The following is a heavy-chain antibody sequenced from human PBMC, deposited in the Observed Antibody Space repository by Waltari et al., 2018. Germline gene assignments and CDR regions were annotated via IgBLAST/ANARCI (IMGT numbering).Heavy chain of an antibody. CDR3: ARGHSSWYGYYYYGMDV. Sequence: QLQLQESGPGLVKSSETLSLTCTVSGGSISSSSYYWGWIRQPPGKGLEWIGSIYHSGSTYYNPSLRSRVTISIDTPKNQFSLKLNSVTAADTAVYYCARGHSSWYGYYYYGMDVWGQGTTVTVSS. D-gene: IGHD6-13*01. J-gene: IGHJ6*02. CDR1: GGSISSSSYY. CDR2: IYHSGST. V-gene: IGHV4-39*01.